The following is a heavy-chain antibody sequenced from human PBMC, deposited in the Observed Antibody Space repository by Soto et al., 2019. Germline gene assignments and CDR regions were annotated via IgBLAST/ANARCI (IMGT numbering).Heavy chain of an antibody. CDR3: ARDRGTVTTLYGMDV. J-gene: IGHJ6*02. CDR1: GFTFSSYA. V-gene: IGHV3-30-3*01. Sequence: GGSLRLSCAASGFTFSSYAMHWVRQAPGKGLEWVAVISYDGSNKYYADSVKGRFTISRDNSKNTLYLQMNSLRAEDTAVYYCARDRGTVTTLYGMDVWGQGTTVTVSS. D-gene: IGHD4-17*01. CDR2: ISYDGSNK.